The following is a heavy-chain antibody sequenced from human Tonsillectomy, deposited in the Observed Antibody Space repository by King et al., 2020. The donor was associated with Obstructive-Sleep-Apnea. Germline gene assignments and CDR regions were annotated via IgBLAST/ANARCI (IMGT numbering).Heavy chain of an antibody. Sequence: VQLVESGGGVVQPGRSLRLSCAASGFTFSSYAIHWVRQAPGKGLEWMTIISYDGSNKYYADSVKGRFTISRDNSRNTLYLQMNSLRTDDTAVYYCARGLGSYSAGLDYWGQGTLVTVSS. D-gene: IGHD1-26*01. J-gene: IGHJ4*02. CDR2: ISYDGSNK. CDR1: GFTFSSYA. CDR3: ARGLGSYSAGLDY. V-gene: IGHV3-30*04.